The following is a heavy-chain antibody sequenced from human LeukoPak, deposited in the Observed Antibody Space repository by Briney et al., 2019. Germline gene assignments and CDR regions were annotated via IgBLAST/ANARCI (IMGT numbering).Heavy chain of an antibody. Sequence: ASVKVSCKAFGYTFTSYDINWVRQATGQGLEWMGWMNPNSGNTGYAQKFQGRVTMTRNTSISTAYMELSSLRSEDTAVYYCARGRLWYQLPTDWGQGTLVTVSS. CDR1: GYTFTSYD. CDR2: MNPNSGNT. D-gene: IGHD2-2*01. CDR3: ARGRLWYQLPTD. J-gene: IGHJ4*02. V-gene: IGHV1-8*01.